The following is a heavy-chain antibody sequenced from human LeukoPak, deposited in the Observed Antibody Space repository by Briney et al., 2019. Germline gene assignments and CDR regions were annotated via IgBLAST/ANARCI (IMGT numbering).Heavy chain of an antibody. J-gene: IGHJ3*02. V-gene: IGHV4-34*01. CDR1: GGSFSGYY. D-gene: IGHD3-10*01. Sequence: PSETLSLTCAVYGGSFSGYYWSWIRQPPGKGLEWIGEINHSGSTNYNPSLKSRVTISVDTSKNQFSLKRSSVTAADTAVYYCARGESEWFGELFNDAFDIWGQGTMVTVSS. CDR2: INHSGST. CDR3: ARGESEWFGELFNDAFDI.